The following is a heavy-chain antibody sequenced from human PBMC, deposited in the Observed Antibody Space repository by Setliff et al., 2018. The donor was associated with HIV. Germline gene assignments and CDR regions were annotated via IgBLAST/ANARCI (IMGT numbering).Heavy chain of an antibody. Sequence: RGESLTISCKGSGYIFSTYWIGWVRQMPGKGLDWMGIIFPGDSDTRYSPSFKGQVTVSVDESIDTAYLQWSNLKASDSGIYYCARRYNWDYYAFDIWGQGTRVTVSS. CDR1: GYIFSTYW. D-gene: IGHD1-7*01. V-gene: IGHV5-51*01. CDR3: ARRYNWDYYAFDI. CDR2: IFPGDSDT. J-gene: IGHJ3*02.